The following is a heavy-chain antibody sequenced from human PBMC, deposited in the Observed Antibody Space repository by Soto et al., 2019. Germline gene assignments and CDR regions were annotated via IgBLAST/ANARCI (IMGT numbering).Heavy chain of an antibody. CDR3: ARELRTTYYYDSSGYYYGYYFDY. D-gene: IGHD3-22*01. V-gene: IGHV3-30-3*01. J-gene: IGHJ4*02. CDR2: ISYDGSNK. CDR1: GFTFSSYA. Sequence: QVQLVESGGGVVQPGRSLRLSCAASGFTFSSYAMHWVRQAPGKGLEWVAVISYDGSNKYYADSVKGRFTISRDNSKNTLYLQINSLRAEETAVYYCARELRTTYYYDSSGYYYGYYFDYGGQGTLVTVSS.